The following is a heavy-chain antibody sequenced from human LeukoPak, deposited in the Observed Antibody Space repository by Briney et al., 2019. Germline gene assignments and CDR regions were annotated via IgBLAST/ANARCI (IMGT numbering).Heavy chain of an antibody. J-gene: IGHJ2*01. CDR1: GLHFDDYA. D-gene: IGHD3-10*01. V-gene: IGHV3-9*01. CDR2: ISWNSGSI. CDR3: AKDRRPYYYGSGSYYRSFYWYFDL. Sequence: SLRLSCSASGLHFDDYAMHWVRPAPGKGVEWVAGISWNSGSIGYADSVKGRFTISRDNAKNSLYLQMNSLRAEDTALYYCAKDRRPYYYGSGSYYRSFYWYFDLWGRGTLVTVSS.